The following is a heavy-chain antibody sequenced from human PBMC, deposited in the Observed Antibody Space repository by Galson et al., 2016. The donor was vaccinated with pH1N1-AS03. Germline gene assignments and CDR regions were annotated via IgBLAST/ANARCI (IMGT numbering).Heavy chain of an antibody. Sequence: ETLSLTCTASGGSIRSSNYYWGWIRQPPGKGLEWIGYIFYNGTTNYNPSLKSRVTISVDTSKNQFSLKLTSVTAADTAVYYCARFPDYGDDVGYWGQGTLVTVSS. CDR1: GGSIRSSNYY. CDR3: ARFPDYGDDVGY. CDR2: IFYNGTT. V-gene: IGHV4-61*05. J-gene: IGHJ4*02. D-gene: IGHD4-17*01.